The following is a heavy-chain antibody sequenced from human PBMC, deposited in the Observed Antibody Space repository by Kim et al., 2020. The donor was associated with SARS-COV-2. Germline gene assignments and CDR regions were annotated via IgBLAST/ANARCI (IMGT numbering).Heavy chain of an antibody. Sequence: SETLSLTCTVSGGSISSSSYYWGWIRQPPGKGLEWIGSIYYSGSTYYNPSLKSRVTISVDTSKNQFSLKLSSVTAADTAVYYCALSSWDYYFDYWGQGTLVTVSS. J-gene: IGHJ4*02. D-gene: IGHD6-6*01. V-gene: IGHV4-39*01. CDR2: IYYSGST. CDR1: GGSISSSSYY. CDR3: ALSSWDYYFDY.